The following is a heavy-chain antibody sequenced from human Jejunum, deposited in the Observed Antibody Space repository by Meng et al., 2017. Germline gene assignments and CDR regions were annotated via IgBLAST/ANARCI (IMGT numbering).Heavy chain of an antibody. Sequence: QVQLQEWGPGLVKPAQTLSLTCTVSGGSMNSAGHYWSWIRQDPGKGLEWIGYIHYSGGTYYNPSLKSRVTISVDTSKNQFSLKLNSVSAADTAVYYCARATAGNSEYFQNWGQGTLVTVSS. CDR1: GGSMNSAGHY. CDR2: IHYSGGT. D-gene: IGHD4-23*01. J-gene: IGHJ1*01. V-gene: IGHV4-31*03. CDR3: ARATAGNSEYFQN.